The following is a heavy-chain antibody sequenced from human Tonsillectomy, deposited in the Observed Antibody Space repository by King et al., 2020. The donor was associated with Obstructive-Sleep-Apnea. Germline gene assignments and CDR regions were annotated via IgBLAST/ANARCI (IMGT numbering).Heavy chain of an antibody. CDR3: ARDPSYQLLSYRFDY. Sequence: QLVQSGAEVKKPGASVKVSCKASGYTFTGYYMHWVRQAPGQGLEWMGWINPNSGGTNYAQKFQGWVTMTRDTSISTAYMELSRLRSDDTAVYYCARDPSYQLLSYRFDYWGQGTLVTVSS. D-gene: IGHD2-2*01. V-gene: IGHV1-2*04. CDR2: INPNSGGT. J-gene: IGHJ4*02. CDR1: GYTFTGYY.